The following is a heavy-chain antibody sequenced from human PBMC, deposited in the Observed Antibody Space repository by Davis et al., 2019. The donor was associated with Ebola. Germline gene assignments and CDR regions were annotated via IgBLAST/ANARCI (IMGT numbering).Heavy chain of an antibody. J-gene: IGHJ4*02. CDR3: AKNSAAGGSLDF. V-gene: IGHV3-48*01. CDR2: ILSDSSDI. Sequence: GESLKISCAASGFTFSSYRMNWVRQAPGKGLEWLAYILSDSSDIYYAPSVRGRFTISRDNTKNLLSLQVNSLTADDTAIYYCAKNSAAGGSLDFWGQGTLVTVAP. CDR1: GFTFSSYR. D-gene: IGHD2-8*02.